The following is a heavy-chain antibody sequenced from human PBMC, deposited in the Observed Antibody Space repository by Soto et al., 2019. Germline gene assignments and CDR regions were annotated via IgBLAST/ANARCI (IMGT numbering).Heavy chain of an antibody. CDR2: INHSGST. Sequence: SETLSLTCAVYGGSFIGYYWSWIRQPPGKGLEWIGEINHSGSTNYNPSLKSRVTISVDTSKNQFSLKLSSVTAADTAVYYCARGSNYYDNSGYYLGEYFQHWGQGTLVTVSS. D-gene: IGHD3-22*01. CDR1: GGSFIGYY. J-gene: IGHJ1*01. CDR3: ARGSNYYDNSGYYLGEYFQH. V-gene: IGHV4-34*01.